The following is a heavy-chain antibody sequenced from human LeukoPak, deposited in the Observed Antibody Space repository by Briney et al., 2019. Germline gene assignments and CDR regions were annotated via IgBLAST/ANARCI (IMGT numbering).Heavy chain of an antibody. CDR2: ISYDGSNK. CDR3: AKSFGEFHGY. Sequence: GGSLRLSCAASGFTFSSYGMHWVRQAPGKGLEWVAVISYDGSNKYYADSVKGRFTISRDNAKNTLYLQMNSLRAEDTAVYYCAKSFGEFHGYWGQGTLVTVSS. D-gene: IGHD3-10*01. CDR1: GFTFSSYG. V-gene: IGHV3-30*18. J-gene: IGHJ4*02.